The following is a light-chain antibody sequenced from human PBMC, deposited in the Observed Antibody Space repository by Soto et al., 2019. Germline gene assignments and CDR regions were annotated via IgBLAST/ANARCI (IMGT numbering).Light chain of an antibody. J-gene: IGKJ3*01. CDR3: QQYIIWSFT. Sequence: EIVMTQSPATLSVSPGERVTLSCRASQGITRSLAWYQQKPGQAPRLLIYGASTRATGIAARFSGSGSGTEFTLSISSLLSEDLAVYYCQQYIIWSFTCGPGTKVDSK. CDR1: QGITRS. V-gene: IGKV3-15*01. CDR2: GAS.